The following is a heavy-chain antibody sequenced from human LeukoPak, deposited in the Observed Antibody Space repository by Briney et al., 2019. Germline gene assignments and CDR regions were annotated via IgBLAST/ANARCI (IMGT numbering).Heavy chain of an antibody. CDR1: GYTFTSYY. D-gene: IGHD5-12*01. CDR2: INPSGGST. CDR3: ASGDGSGYGRGYFDY. V-gene: IGHV1-46*03. J-gene: IGHJ4*02. Sequence: ASVKVSCKASGYTFTSYYMHLVRQAPGQGLEWMGIINPSGGSTSNAQKFQGRVTMTRDTSTSTVYMELSSLRSEDTAVYYCASGDGSGYGRGYFDYWGQGTLVTVSS.